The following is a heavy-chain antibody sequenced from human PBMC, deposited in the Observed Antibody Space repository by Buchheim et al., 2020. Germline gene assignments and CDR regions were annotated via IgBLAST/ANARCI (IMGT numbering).Heavy chain of an antibody. D-gene: IGHD6-13*01. J-gene: IGHJ2*01. CDR2: INPNSGGT. CDR3: ARDWAAGNIWPWYFDL. CDR1: GYTFTGYY. Sequence: QVQLVQSGAEVKKPGASVKVSCKASGYTFTGYYMHWVRQAPGQGLEWMGGINPNSGGTNYAEKFQGWVTMTRDTSISTAYMELRRLRSDDTAVYYCARDWAAGNIWPWYFDLWGRGTL. V-gene: IGHV1-2*04.